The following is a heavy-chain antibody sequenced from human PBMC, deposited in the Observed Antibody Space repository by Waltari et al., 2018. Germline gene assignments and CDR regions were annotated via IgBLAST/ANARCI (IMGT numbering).Heavy chain of an antibody. V-gene: IGHV5-51*03. Sequence: EVQLVQSGAEVKKPGESLKISCRGSGYGFTSYWIGWVRQMPGKGLEWMGIIYPGDSDTRYSPSFQGQVTSPADKSISTAYLQWSSLKASDTAMYYCARLVPVTLRDAFDIWGQGTMVTVSS. D-gene: IGHD2-2*01. CDR2: IYPGDSDT. CDR3: ARLVPVTLRDAFDI. J-gene: IGHJ3*02. CDR1: GYGFTSYW.